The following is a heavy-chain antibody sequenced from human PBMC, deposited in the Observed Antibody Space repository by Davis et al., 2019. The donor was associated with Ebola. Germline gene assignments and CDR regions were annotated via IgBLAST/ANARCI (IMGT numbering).Heavy chain of an antibody. CDR1: GYTFNNYA. J-gene: IGHJ6*03. V-gene: IGHV1-3*01. CDR2: INAVNGNT. CDR3: ARAIAVSGHYYMDV. Sequence: AASVKVSCKASGYTFNNYAMHWARQAPGQRLECMGWINAVNGNTKYSQKFQGRVTITSDTSTSTLYMELSSLRSEDTALYYCARAIAVSGHYYMDVWGRGTTVTVSS. D-gene: IGHD6-19*01.